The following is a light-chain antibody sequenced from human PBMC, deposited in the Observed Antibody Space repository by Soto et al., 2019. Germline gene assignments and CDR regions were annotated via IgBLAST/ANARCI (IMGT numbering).Light chain of an antibody. CDR2: DAS. Sequence: EIVLTQSPATLSLSPGARATLSCRASQSVSSYLAWYQQKPGQAPRLLIYDASNSATGIPARFSGSVSGTDFTLTIISLEPEDFAVYYCQQRSNWPTTFGQGTRLEIK. CDR3: QQRSNWPTT. CDR1: QSVSSY. V-gene: IGKV3-11*01. J-gene: IGKJ5*01.